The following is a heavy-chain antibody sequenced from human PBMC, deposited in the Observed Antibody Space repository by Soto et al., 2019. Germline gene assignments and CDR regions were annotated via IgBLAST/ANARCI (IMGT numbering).Heavy chain of an antibody. J-gene: IGHJ5*02. CDR2: IYYSGST. CDR1: GGSISSGDYY. V-gene: IGHV4-30-4*01. Sequence: SETLSLTCTVSGGSISSGDYYWSWIRQPPGKGLEWIGYIYYSGSTYYNQSLKSRVTISVDTSKNQFSLKLSSVTAADTAVYYFARDVTMVRGVIITRWFDPWGQGTLVTVSS. CDR3: ARDVTMVRGVIITRWFDP. D-gene: IGHD3-10*01.